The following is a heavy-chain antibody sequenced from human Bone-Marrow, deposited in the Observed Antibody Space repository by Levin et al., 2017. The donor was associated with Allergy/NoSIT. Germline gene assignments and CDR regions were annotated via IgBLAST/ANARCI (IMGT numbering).Heavy chain of an antibody. J-gene: IGHJ4*02. D-gene: IGHD3-16*01. CDR1: GGTLDTYA. CDR2: IIPIVGSI. V-gene: IGHV1-69*04. Sequence: SVKVSCTVSGGTLDTYAINWVRQAPGQGLEWMGRIIPIVGSITYAQKFKGRVTLSADKSTTMAYMQLSSLRSEDTAVYYCARDLLGLQSSYWGQGTLITVSS. CDR3: ARDLLGLQSSY.